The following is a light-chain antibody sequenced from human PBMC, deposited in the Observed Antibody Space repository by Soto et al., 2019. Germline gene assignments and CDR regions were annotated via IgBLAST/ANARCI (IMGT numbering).Light chain of an antibody. CDR2: LGS. Sequence: DIVMTQSPLSLPVTPGEPASISCRSSQTLLHSNGYDYLDWYVQKPGQSPQLLIFLGSTRAFGVPDRFSGSGSGTDFTLTINRVEAEDAGVYYCMQALQPSYTFGPGTKLEIK. CDR1: QTLLHSNGYDY. J-gene: IGKJ2*01. V-gene: IGKV2-28*01. CDR3: MQALQPSYT.